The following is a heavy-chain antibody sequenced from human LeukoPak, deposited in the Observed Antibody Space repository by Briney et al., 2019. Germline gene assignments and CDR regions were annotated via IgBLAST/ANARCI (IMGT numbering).Heavy chain of an antibody. CDR3: AKGDSGSYGALDI. CDR2: IWYDGSNK. J-gene: IGHJ3*02. Sequence: GRSLRLSCAASGFTFSTYGMHWVRQAPGKGLEWVAVIWYDGSNKYNADSVKGRFAISRDNSKNTLYLQMNSLRAEDTAVYYCAKGDSGSYGALDIWGQGTMVTVSS. CDR1: GFTFSTYG. V-gene: IGHV3-33*06. D-gene: IGHD1-26*01.